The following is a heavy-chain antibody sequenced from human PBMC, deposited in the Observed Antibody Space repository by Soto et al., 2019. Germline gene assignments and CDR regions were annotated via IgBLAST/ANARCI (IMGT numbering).Heavy chain of an antibody. J-gene: IGHJ4*02. D-gene: IGHD5-12*01. CDR1: GNSFSSYW. CDR2: IDTGDSYI. CDR3: ARQGYARSFDF. V-gene: IGHV5-10-1*01. Sequence: SGESLKISCKGFGNSFSSYWISWVRQMPGKGLEWMGRIDTGDSYIDYSPSFQGHVTISADKSTSTAYLHWKSLQASDTAMYFCARQGYARSFDFWGQGTLVTVSS.